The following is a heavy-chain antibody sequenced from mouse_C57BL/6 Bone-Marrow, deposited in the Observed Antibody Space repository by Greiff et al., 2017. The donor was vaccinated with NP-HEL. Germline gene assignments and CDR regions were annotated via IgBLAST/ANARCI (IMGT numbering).Heavy chain of an antibody. V-gene: IGHV1-64*01. J-gene: IGHJ2*01. Sequence: QVQLQQPGAELVKPGASVKLSCKASGYTFTSYWMHWVKQRPGQGLEWIGMIHPNSGSTNYNEKFKSKATLTVDKSSSTAYMQLSSLTSEDSAVYYCARDPIYYDGSSYEDYWGQGTTLTVSS. CDR1: GYTFTSYW. CDR3: ARDPIYYDGSSYEDY. D-gene: IGHD1-1*01. CDR2: IHPNSGST.